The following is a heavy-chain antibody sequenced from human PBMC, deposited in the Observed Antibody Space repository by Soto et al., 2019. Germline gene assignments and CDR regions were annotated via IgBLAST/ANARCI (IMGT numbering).Heavy chain of an antibody. D-gene: IGHD6-19*01. V-gene: IGHV3-74*01. CDR2: INNDGAGT. J-gene: IGHJ3*02. Sequence: EVQLVESGGGLVQPGGSLRLSCAASGFTFSSYWMHWVRQAPGKGLVWVSHINNDGAGTSYADSVKGRFTISRDNAKNTLYLQMNSLRAEDTAVYYCARQSTRAGAFDIWGKGTMVTVSS. CDR1: GFTFSSYW. CDR3: ARQSTRAGAFDI.